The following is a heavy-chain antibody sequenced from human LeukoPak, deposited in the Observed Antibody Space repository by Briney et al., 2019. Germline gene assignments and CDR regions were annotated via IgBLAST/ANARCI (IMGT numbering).Heavy chain of an antibody. D-gene: IGHD1-26*01. CDR3: AKDGGSYRYFDY. V-gene: IGHV3-23*01. CDR1: GFXFSSYA. CDR2: ISRSGDSA. J-gene: IGHJ4*02. Sequence: GGSLRLSCAASGFXFSSYALNWVRQAPGKGLEWVSSISRSGDSAYYADSVKGRFTISRDNSKNTLYLQMNSLRAEDTAVYYCAKDGGSYRYFDYWGQGTLVTVSS.